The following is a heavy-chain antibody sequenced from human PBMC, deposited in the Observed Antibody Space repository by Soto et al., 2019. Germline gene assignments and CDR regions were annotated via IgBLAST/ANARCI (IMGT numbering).Heavy chain of an antibody. V-gene: IGHV4-59*01. Sequence: SETLSLTCTVTGGSFTNYYWNWIRQPPGKGLEWIGYVYNSGSTNYNPSLRGRVTISVDTSRNQFSLKLNSVTAADTAIYYCTRSTSSTYAWFDPWGQGTLVTVSS. CDR3: TRSTSSTYAWFDP. CDR1: GGSFTNYY. J-gene: IGHJ5*02. CDR2: VYNSGST. D-gene: IGHD6-13*01.